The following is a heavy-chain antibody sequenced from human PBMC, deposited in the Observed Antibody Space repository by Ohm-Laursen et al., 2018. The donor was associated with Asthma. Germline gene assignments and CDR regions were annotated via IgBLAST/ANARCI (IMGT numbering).Heavy chain of an antibody. D-gene: IGHD3-10*01. J-gene: IGHJ6*02. V-gene: IGHV3-30*03. Sequence: SLRLSCTASGFTFSSYGMHWVRQAPGKGLEWGAVISYDGSNKYYADSVKGRFTISRDNSKNTLYLQMNSLRAEDTAVYYCAREKLLWFASHYYGMDVWGQGTTVTVSS. CDR2: ISYDGSNK. CDR1: GFTFSSYG. CDR3: AREKLLWFASHYYGMDV.